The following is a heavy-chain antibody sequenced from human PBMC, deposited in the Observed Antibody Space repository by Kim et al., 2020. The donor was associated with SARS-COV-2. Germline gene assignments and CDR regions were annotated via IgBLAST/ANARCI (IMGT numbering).Heavy chain of an antibody. CDR2: IIPNIGKT. D-gene: IGHD2-21*01. Sequence: SVKVSCKASGYTFTSYDINWVRQAPGQGLEWMGGIIPNIGKTDYAQKFQGRVTITANKSTSTAYMELSSLRSEDTAVYYCARGKGKSHVEIFIRYYYYG. CDR3: ARGKGKSHVEIFIRYYYYG. CDR1: GYTFTSYD. V-gene: IGHV1-69*10. J-gene: IGHJ6*01.